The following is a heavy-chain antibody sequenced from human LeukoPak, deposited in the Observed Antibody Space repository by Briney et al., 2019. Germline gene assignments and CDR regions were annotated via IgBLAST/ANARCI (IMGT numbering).Heavy chain of an antibody. D-gene: IGHD1-14*01. CDR3: ARGGASSIPLDP. Sequence: SETLSLTCTVSGGSIRSSHYYWGWIRQPPGKGLEWIGSIYDSGSTSYSPSLKSRVTISVDMSKNQFSLKVNSVTAADTAVYYCARGGASSIPLDPWGQGTLVTVSS. J-gene: IGHJ5*02. V-gene: IGHV4-39*07. CDR1: GGSIRSSHYY. CDR2: IYDSGST.